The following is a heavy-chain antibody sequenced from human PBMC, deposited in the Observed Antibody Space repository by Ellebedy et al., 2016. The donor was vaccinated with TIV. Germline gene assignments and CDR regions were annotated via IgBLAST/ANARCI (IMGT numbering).Heavy chain of an antibody. Sequence: PGGSLRLSCTASGFTFSSYSMNWVRQAPGKGLEWVSSISSSSSYIYYADSVKGRFTISRDNAKNSLYLQMNSLRAEDTAVYYCARDRGPDILTGYRRTAHSWFDPWGQGTLVSVSS. CDR3: ARDRGPDILTGYRRTAHSWFDP. CDR1: GFTFSSYS. V-gene: IGHV3-21*01. D-gene: IGHD3-9*01. J-gene: IGHJ5*02. CDR2: ISSSSSYI.